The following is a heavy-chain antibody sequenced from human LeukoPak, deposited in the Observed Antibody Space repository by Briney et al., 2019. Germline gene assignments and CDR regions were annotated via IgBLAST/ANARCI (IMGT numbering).Heavy chain of an antibody. CDR1: GDSIINNY. CDR3: ARIVIAAAGSNHLDY. V-gene: IGHV4-59*12. CDR2: IYYSGST. J-gene: IGHJ4*02. D-gene: IGHD6-13*01. Sequence: PSETLSLTCAVSGDSIINNYWTWIRQPPGRTLEWIGSIYYSGSTYYNPSLKSRVTISVDTSKNQFSLKLSSVTAADTAVYYCARIVIAAAGSNHLDYWGQGTLVTVSS.